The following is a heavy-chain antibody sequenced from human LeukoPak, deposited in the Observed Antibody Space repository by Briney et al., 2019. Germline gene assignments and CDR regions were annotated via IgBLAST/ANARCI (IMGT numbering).Heavy chain of an antibody. CDR3: ARGKLEGIDY. J-gene: IGHJ4*02. CDR1: GGTFSSYA. Sequence: ASVKVSCKASGGTFSSYAISWVRQAPGQGLEWMGGIIPIFGTANYAQKFQGRVTIIADKSTSTAYMELSSLRSEDTAVYYCARGKLEGIDYWGQGTLVTVSS. D-gene: IGHD1-1*01. CDR2: IIPIFGTA. V-gene: IGHV1-69*06.